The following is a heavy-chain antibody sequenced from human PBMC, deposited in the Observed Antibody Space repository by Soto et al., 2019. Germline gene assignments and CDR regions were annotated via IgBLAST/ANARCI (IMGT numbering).Heavy chain of an antibody. V-gene: IGHV3-23*01. CDR1: GFTFSSYA. Sequence: GGSLRLSCAASGFTFSSYAMSWVRQAPGKGLEWVSAISGSGGSTYYADSVEGRFTISRDNSKNTLYLQMNSLRAEHTAVYYCAKSRDGTSLLWFGELFVFDYWGQGTLVTVSS. CDR2: ISGSGGST. D-gene: IGHD3-10*01. J-gene: IGHJ4*02. CDR3: AKSRDGTSLLWFGELFVFDY.